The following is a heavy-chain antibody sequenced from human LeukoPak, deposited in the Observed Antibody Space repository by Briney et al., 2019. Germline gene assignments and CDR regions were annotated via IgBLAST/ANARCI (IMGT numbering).Heavy chain of an antibody. Sequence: PGGSLRLSCAASGFTFNNYAMTWVRQAPGKGLVWVSRINSDGSSTSYADSVKGRFTISRDNAKNTLYLQMNSLRAEDTAVYYCARGGPYRYYDFWSGYYNSLDYWGQGTLVTVSS. CDR2: INSDGSST. J-gene: IGHJ4*02. V-gene: IGHV3-74*01. D-gene: IGHD3-3*01. CDR1: GFTFNNYA. CDR3: ARGGPYRYYDFWSGYYNSLDY.